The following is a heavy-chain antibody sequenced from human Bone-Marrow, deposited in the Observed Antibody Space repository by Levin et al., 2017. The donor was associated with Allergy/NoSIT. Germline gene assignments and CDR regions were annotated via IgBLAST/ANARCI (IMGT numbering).Heavy chain of an antibody. CDR2: IKQDGSEK. CDR3: ARGNYGEFAFDI. J-gene: IGHJ3*02. D-gene: IGHD4-17*01. V-gene: IGHV3-7*01. CDR1: GFTFSSYW. Sequence: GESLKISCAASGFTFSSYWMSWVRQAPGKGLEWVANIKQDGSEKYYVDSVKGRFTISRDNAKNSLYLQMNSLRAEDTAVYYCARGNYGEFAFDIWGQGTMVTVSS.